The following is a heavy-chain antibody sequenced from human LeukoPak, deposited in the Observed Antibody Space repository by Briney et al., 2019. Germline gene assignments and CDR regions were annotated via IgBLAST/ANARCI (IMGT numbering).Heavy chain of an antibody. CDR1: GFTFSSYA. V-gene: IGHV3-30*04. CDR2: ISYDGSNK. Sequence: GGSLRLSCAASGFTFSSYAIHWVRQAPGKGLEWVAVISYDGSNKNYADSVKGRFTISRDNSKNTLYLQMNSLRAEDTAVYYCARGPHRIEYRRSAAFDPWGQGTLVTVSS. CDR3: ARGPHRIEYRRSAAFDP. J-gene: IGHJ5*02. D-gene: IGHD6-6*01.